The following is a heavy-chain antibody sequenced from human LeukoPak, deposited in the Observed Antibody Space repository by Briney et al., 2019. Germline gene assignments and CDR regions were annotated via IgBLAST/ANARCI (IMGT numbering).Heavy chain of an antibody. CDR3: ARLKSKSFFDY. CDR1: GGSVSSSSYY. D-gene: IGHD3-16*02. CDR2: IFYSGIT. J-gene: IGHJ4*02. Sequence: SETLSLTCTVSGGSVSSSSYYWGWIRQPPGKGREWIGNIFYSGITYYNPSLKSRVSISVDTSNNQFSLRLSSVTATDTAVYYCARLKSKSFFDYWGQGTLVTVSS. V-gene: IGHV4-39*01.